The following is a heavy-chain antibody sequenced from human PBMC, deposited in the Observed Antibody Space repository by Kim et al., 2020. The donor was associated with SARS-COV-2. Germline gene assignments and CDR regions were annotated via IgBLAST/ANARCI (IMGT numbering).Heavy chain of an antibody. V-gene: IGHV4-59*09. D-gene: IGHD6-13*01. J-gene: IGHJ4*02. Sequence: NYNPTLKSRVTISVDTSKNQFSLKLSSVTAADTAVYYCARGEAADYYFDYWGQGTLVTVSS. CDR3: ARGEAADYYFDY.